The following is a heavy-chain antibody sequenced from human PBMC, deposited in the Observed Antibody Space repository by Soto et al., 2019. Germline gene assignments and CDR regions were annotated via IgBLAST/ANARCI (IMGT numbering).Heavy chain of an antibody. CDR2: INHSGST. V-gene: IGHV4-34*01. D-gene: IGHD3-22*01. CDR3: ARGVVQYDSSGYPLWKYDY. CDR1: GGSFSGYY. Sequence: QVQLQQWGAGLLKPSETLSLTCAVYGGSFSGYYWSWIHQPPGKGLEWIGEINHSGSTNYNPSLKSRVTLSVDTSENRFSLKLSSVTAADTAVYYCARGVVQYDSSGYPLWKYDYWGQGTLVTVSS. J-gene: IGHJ4*02.